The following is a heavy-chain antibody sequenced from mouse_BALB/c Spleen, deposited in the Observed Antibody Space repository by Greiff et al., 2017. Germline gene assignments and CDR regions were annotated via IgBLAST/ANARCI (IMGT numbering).Heavy chain of an antibody. J-gene: IGHJ3*01. Sequence: DVMLVESGGGLVQPGGSLRLSCATSGFTFTDYYMSWVRQPPGKALEWLGFIRNKANGYTTEYSASVKGRFTISRDNSQSILYLQMNTLRAEDSATYYCARDRDYDDEGFAYWGQGTLVTVSA. CDR1: GFTFTDYY. CDR2: IRNKANGYTT. D-gene: IGHD2-4*01. V-gene: IGHV7-3*02. CDR3: ARDRDYDDEGFAY.